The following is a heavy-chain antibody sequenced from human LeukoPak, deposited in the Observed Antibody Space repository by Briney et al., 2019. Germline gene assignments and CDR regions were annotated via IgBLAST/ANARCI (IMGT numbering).Heavy chain of an antibody. D-gene: IGHD2-21*02. J-gene: IGHJ5*02. Sequence: SETLSLTCTVSGGSISSYYWSWIRQPPGKGLEWIGYIYYSGSTNYNPSLKSRVTISVDTSKNQFSLKLSSVTAADTAVYYCARALYCGGDCLSPNWFDPWGQGTLVTVSS. CDR3: ARALYCGGDCLSPNWFDP. CDR1: GGSISSYY. CDR2: IYYSGST. V-gene: IGHV4-59*01.